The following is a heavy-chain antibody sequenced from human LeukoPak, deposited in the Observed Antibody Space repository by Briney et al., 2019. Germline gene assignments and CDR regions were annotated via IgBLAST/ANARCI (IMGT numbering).Heavy chain of an antibody. CDR3: ARDALYYDFWSGSIYGMDV. CDR2: INPNSGGT. CDR1: GYTFTGYF. Sequence: GASVKVSCKASGYTFTGYFMHWVRQAPGQGLEWMGWINPNSGGTDYAQKFQGRVTMTRDTSIRTAYMELSRLRSDDTAVYYCARDALYYDFWSGSIYGMDVWGQGTTVTVSS. D-gene: IGHD3-3*01. J-gene: IGHJ6*02. V-gene: IGHV1-2*02.